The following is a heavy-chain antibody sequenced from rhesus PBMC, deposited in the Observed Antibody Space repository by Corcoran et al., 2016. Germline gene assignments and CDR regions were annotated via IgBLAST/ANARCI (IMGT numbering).Heavy chain of an antibody. D-gene: IGHD3-3*01. CDR2: INSGGGST. V-gene: IGHV3S5*01. CDR3: AKNTNCWTGYYFDY. CDR1: GFTFSSYG. Sequence: EVQLVETGGGLVQPGGSLKLSCAASGFTFSSYGMSWVRQAPGKGLEWVSAINSGGGSTYYADSVKGRLTISRDNSKNTLSMQMNSLRAEDTAVYYCAKNTNCWTGYYFDYWGQGVLVTVSS. J-gene: IGHJ4*01.